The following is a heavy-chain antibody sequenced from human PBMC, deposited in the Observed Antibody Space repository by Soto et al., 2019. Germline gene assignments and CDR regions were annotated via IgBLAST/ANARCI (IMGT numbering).Heavy chain of an antibody. Sequence: SETLSLTCTVSGGSVSSGNYNWGWIRQPPGKGPEWIGYIYYSGSTRYNPSLKSRPTISVDTSKNHFSLTLTSVTAADTAVYYCEREDFWSDYAPYWGQGTLVTVSS. CDR3: EREDFWSDYAPY. J-gene: IGHJ4*02. D-gene: IGHD3-3*01. CDR2: IYYSGST. V-gene: IGHV4-61*03. CDR1: GGSVSSGNYN.